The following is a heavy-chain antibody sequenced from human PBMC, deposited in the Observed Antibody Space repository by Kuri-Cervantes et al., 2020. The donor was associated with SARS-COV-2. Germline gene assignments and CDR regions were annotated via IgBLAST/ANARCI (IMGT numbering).Heavy chain of an antibody. CDR1: GGSFSGYY. V-gene: IGHV4-34*01. CDR2: INHSGST. Sequence: SETLSLTCAVYGGSFSGYYWSWIRQPPGKGLEWMGEINHSGSTNCNPSLKSRVTISVDTSKNQFSLKLSSVTAADTAVYYCARGGGGLDIAFDIWGQGTMVTVSS. CDR3: ARGGGGLDIAFDI. D-gene: IGHD3-16*01. J-gene: IGHJ3*02.